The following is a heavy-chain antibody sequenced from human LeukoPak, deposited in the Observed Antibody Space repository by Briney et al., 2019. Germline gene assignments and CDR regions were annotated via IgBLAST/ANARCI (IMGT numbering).Heavy chain of an antibody. D-gene: IGHD2-21*01. V-gene: IGHV4-30-4*01. CDR2: IYYSGST. CDR1: GGPISSGDYY. Sequence: PSETLSLTCTVSGGPISSGDYYWSWIRQPPGKGLEWIGYIYYSGSTYYNPSLSGRVAISLDKSRNHFTLMVTAVTAADTAFYYCARKGPEHLPTYFDHWGRGILVTVSS. CDR3: ARKGPEHLPTYFDH. J-gene: IGHJ4*02.